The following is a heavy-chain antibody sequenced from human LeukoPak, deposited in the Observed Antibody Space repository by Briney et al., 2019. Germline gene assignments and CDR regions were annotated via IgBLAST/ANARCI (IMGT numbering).Heavy chain of an antibody. CDR2: INPSGGST. Sequence: ASVKVSCKASGYTFTSYYMHWVRQAPGQGLEWMGIINPSGGSTSYAQKFQGRVTMTRDMSTSTVYMELSSLRSEDTAVYYCAREYYYDSSGYYLSKGLDYWGQGSLVTVSS. CDR1: GYTFTSYY. J-gene: IGHJ4*02. CDR3: AREYYYDSSGYYLSKGLDY. D-gene: IGHD3-22*01. V-gene: IGHV1-46*01.